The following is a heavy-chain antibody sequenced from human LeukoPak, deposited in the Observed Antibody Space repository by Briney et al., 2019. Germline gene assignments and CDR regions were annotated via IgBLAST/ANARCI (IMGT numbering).Heavy chain of an antibody. Sequence: GGSLRLSCAASGFTFSDYYTSWIRQAPGKGLEWVSYISSSSTYTNYADSVKGRFTISRDNAKNSLYLQMNSLRAEDTAVYHCARSLRRDCDSTSCWAALDIWGQGTMVTVSS. D-gene: IGHD2-2*01. CDR1: GFTFSDYY. V-gene: IGHV3-11*03. J-gene: IGHJ3*02. CDR3: ARSLRRDCDSTSCWAALDI. CDR2: ISSSSTYT.